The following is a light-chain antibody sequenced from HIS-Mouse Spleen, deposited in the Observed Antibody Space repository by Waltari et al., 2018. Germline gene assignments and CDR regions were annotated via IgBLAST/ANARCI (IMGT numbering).Light chain of an antibody. Sequence: SYELTQPSSESVSPGQTARITCSGDVLAKKYARWFQQKPGQAPVLVIYKDSERPSGIPERFSGSSSGTTVTLTISGAQVEDEADYYCYSAADNSGVFGGGTKLTVL. J-gene: IGLJ2*01. CDR3: YSAADNSGV. CDR1: VLAKKY. CDR2: KDS. V-gene: IGLV3-27*01.